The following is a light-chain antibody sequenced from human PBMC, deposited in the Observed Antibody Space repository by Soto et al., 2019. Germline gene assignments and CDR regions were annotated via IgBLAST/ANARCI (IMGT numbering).Light chain of an antibody. CDR1: TGAVTSDYH. V-gene: IGLV7-43*01. CDR3: LLYYTGAHIWV. Sequence: QSVVTQEPSLTVSPGGTVTLTCASSTGAVTSDYHPNWFQRKPGQAPRSLIYSTSNKHSSTPARFSGSLLGGKAALTLSAVQPEDEADYYCLLYYTGAHIWVFGGGTKVTVL. J-gene: IGLJ3*02. CDR2: STS.